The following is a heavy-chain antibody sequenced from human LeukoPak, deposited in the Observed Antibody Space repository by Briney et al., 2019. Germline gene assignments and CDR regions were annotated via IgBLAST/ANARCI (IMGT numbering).Heavy chain of an antibody. CDR3: ASKLYDFWSGYNFDY. Sequence: PSETLSLTCTVSGYSISSGYYSGWIRQPPGKGLEWIGSIYHSGSTYYNPSLKSRVTISVDTSKNQFSLKLSSVTAADTAVYYCASKLYDFWSGYNFDYWGQGTLVTVSS. CDR1: GYSISSGYY. D-gene: IGHD3-3*01. CDR2: IYHSGST. J-gene: IGHJ4*02. V-gene: IGHV4-38-2*02.